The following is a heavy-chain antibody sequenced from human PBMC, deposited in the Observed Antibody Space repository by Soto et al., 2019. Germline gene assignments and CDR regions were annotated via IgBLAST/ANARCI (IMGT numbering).Heavy chain of an antibody. Sequence: VRQAHGQGLEWMGWISAYNGNTNYSQKFQGRVTITRDTSASTAYMELSSLRSEDTAVYYCARDVSKYYYGSGSYYPFDYGGQGSLVTGSS. CDR2: ISAYNGNT. J-gene: IGHJ4*02. CDR3: ARDVSKYYYGSGSYYPFDY. V-gene: IGHV1-3*01. D-gene: IGHD3-10*01.